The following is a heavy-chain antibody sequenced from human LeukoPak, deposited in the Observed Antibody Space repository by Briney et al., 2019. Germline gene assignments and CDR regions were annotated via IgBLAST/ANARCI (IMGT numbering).Heavy chain of an antibody. CDR3: ARESSPAYYYMDV. CDR1: GGTFSSYA. CDR2: IIPIFGTA. J-gene: IGHJ6*03. Sequence: ASVKVSCKASGGTFSSYAISWVRQAPGQGLEWMGGIIPIFGTATYAQKFQGRVTITTDESTSTAYMELSSLRSEDTAVYYCARESSPAYYYMDVWGKGTTVTVSS. D-gene: IGHD5/OR15-5a*01. V-gene: IGHV1-69*05.